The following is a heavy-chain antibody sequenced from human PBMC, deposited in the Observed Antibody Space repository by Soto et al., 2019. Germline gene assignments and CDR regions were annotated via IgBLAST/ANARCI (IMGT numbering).Heavy chain of an antibody. CDR3: ARLPTTVTTYGYYYYGMDV. Sequence: PGESLKISCKGSGYSFTSYWIGWVRQMPGKGLEWMGIIYPGGSDTRYSPSFQGQVTISADKSVSTAYLQWSSLKASDTAMYYCARLPTTVTTYGYYYYGMDVWGQGTTVTVSS. CDR1: GYSFTSYW. D-gene: IGHD4-4*01. CDR2: IYPGGSDT. V-gene: IGHV5-51*01. J-gene: IGHJ6*02.